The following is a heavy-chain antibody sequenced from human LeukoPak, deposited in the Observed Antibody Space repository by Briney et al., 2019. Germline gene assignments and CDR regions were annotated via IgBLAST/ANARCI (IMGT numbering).Heavy chain of an antibody. Sequence: SETLSLTCAVSGGSIGSRNWWSWVRQHPGKGLEWIGYIYYSGSTYYNPSLKSRVTISVDTSKNQFSLKLSSVTAADTAVYYCARTVLRYFDWLTDSTDYWGQGTLVTVSS. CDR3: ARTVLRYFDWLTDSTDY. V-gene: IGHV4-31*11. J-gene: IGHJ4*02. CDR2: IYYSGST. D-gene: IGHD3-9*01. CDR1: GGSIGSRNW.